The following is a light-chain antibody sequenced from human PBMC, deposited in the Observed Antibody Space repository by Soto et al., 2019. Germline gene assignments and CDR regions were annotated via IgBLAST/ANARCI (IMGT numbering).Light chain of an antibody. J-gene: IGKJ5*01. CDR1: QSISTS. V-gene: IGKV1-5*03. CDR3: QQYKSYPVT. CDR2: KAS. Sequence: DIQMTQSPSTLSASAGDRVTIICRASQSISTSLAWFQQKTGKAPKLLIYKASTLQSGVPSRFSGSGSGAEFTLTISSLQPDDFATYYCQQYKSYPVTFGPGTRLDIK.